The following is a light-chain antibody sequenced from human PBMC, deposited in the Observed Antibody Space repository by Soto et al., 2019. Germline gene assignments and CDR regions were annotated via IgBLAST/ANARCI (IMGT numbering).Light chain of an antibody. J-gene: IGKJ4*01. CDR3: QQSYFTPPT. V-gene: IGKV1-39*01. CDR2: AAS. CDR1: QSISNY. Sequence: DIQMTQSPSSLSASVGDRVTITCRASQSISNYLNWYQQKPGKAPNLLIYAASNLQSGVPSRFSGGGSGTDFTLTINSLQPQDFATYYCQQSYFTPPTFGGGTKVEIK.